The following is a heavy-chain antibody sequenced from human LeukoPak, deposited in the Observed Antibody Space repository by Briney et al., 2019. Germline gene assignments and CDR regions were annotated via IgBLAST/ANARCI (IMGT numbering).Heavy chain of an antibody. CDR2: IKQDGSET. CDR3: AKVQLLSYYYYYGMDV. D-gene: IGHD2-2*01. V-gene: IGHV3-7*01. Sequence: GGSLRLSCAASGFTFSSYWMSWVRQAPGKGLEWVANIKQDGSETYYVDSVKGRFTISRDNSKNTLYLQMNSLRAEDTAVYYCAKVQLLSYYYYYGMDVWGQGTTVTVSS. CDR1: GFTFSSYW. J-gene: IGHJ6*02.